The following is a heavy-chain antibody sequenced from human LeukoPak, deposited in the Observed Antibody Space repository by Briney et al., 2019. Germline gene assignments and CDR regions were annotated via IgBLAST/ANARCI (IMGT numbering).Heavy chain of an antibody. J-gene: IGHJ4*02. CDR2: IYTTGTT. Sequence: PSETLSLTCTVSGGSIFSSYWSWIRQPAGKGLEWIGRIYTTGTTNYNPSLKSRVTISVDTSKNQFSLKLSSVTAADTAVYYCASGGLQLWLPFDYWGQGTLVTVSS. CDR1: GGSIFSSY. D-gene: IGHD5-18*01. CDR3: ASGGLQLWLPFDY. V-gene: IGHV4-4*07.